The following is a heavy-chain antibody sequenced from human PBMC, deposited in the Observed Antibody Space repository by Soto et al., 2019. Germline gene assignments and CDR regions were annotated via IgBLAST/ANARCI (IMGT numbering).Heavy chain of an antibody. CDR1: WFTFSGSA. V-gene: IGHV3-73*01. D-gene: IGHD6-19*01. J-gene: IGHJ6*02. CDR2: IRSKANSYAT. CDR3: TRHGEHSSGWFPTYYYGMDV. Sequence: PGGSLRLSCAASWFTFSGSAMHCVRQASGKGLEWVGRIRSKANSYATAYAASVKGRFTISRDDSKNTAYLQMNSLKTEDTAVYYCTRHGEHSSGWFPTYYYGMDVWGQGTTVTVSS.